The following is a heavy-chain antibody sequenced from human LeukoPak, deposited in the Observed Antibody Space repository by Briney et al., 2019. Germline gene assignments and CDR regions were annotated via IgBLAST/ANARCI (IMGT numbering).Heavy chain of an antibody. J-gene: IGHJ4*02. V-gene: IGHV3-21*01. CDR1: GFTLSTYS. CDR3: ARDTEWELMGSYYFDY. Sequence: GGSLRLSCAASGFTLSTYSMNWVRQAPGKGLEWVSSITSSSTYIYYADSVKGRFTISRDNAKNSLYLQMNSLRAEDTAVYYCARDTEWELMGSYYFDYWGQGTLVTVSS. CDR2: ITSSSTYI. D-gene: IGHD1-26*01.